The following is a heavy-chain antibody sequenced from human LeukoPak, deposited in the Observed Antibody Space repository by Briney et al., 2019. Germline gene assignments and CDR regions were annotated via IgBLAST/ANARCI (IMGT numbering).Heavy chain of an antibody. CDR3: AKTTPEREWLFN. CDR1: GFTFSSYG. V-gene: IGHV3-30*02. D-gene: IGHD3-3*01. CDR2: IRYDGSKK. Sequence: GGSLRLSCAASGFTFSSYGMHWVRQAPGKGLEWVAFIRYDGSKKYYADSVKGRFTISRGNSKNTLYLQMNSLRAEDTAVYYCAKTTPEREWLFNWGQGTLVTVSS. J-gene: IGHJ4*02.